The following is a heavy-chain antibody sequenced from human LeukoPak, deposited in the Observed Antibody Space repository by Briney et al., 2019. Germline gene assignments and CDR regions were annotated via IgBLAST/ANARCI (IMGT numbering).Heavy chain of an antibody. D-gene: IGHD3-3*01. CDR2: INHSGST. Sequence: PSETLFLTCAVYGGSFSGYYWSWIRQPPGKGLEWIGEINHSGSTNYNPSLKSRVTISVDTSKNQFSLKLSSVTAADTAVYYCARETVYYDFWSGYYTPRYNWFDPWGQGTLVTVSS. CDR3: ARETVYYDFWSGYYTPRYNWFDP. CDR1: GGSFSGYY. V-gene: IGHV4-34*01. J-gene: IGHJ5*02.